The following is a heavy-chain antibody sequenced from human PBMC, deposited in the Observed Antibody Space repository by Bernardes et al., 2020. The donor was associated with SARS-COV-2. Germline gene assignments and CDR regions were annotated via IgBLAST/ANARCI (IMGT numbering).Heavy chain of an antibody. J-gene: IGHJ4*02. V-gene: IGHV1-2*02. CDR2: INPKSGGT. D-gene: IGHD5-18*01. Sequence: DSVQVSCKASGYTFIGYYTHWVRQAPGQGLEWMGWINPKSGGTSYAQNFQARVTMTRDTSITTAYMELSSLISDDTAVYYCARAPYNYGPFDFWGQGTLVTVSS. CDR1: GYTFIGYY. CDR3: ARAPYNYGPFDF.